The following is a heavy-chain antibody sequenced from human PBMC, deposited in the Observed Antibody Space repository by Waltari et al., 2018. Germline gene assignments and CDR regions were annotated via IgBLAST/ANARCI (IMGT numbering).Heavy chain of an antibody. CDR2: IYHSGST. D-gene: IGHD3-10*01. CDR3: ARLNYYGSKAFDI. J-gene: IGHJ3*02. CDR1: GYSISSGYY. Sequence: QVQLQESGPGLVKPSETLSLTCAVSGYSISSGYYWGWIRQPPGKGLEWIGSIYHSGSTYYNPSVKSRVTIAVDTSKNQFSLKLSAVTAADTAVYYCARLNYYGSKAFDIWGQGTMVTVSS. V-gene: IGHV4-38-2*01.